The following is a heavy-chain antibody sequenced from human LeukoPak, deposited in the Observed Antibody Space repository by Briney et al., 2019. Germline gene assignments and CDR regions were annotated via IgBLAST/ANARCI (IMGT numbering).Heavy chain of an antibody. J-gene: IGHJ4*02. CDR2: INHSGST. V-gene: IGHV4-34*01. CDR1: GGSFSGYY. CDR3: ARGVWYYGSGSYFDY. D-gene: IGHD3-10*01. Sequence: SETLSLTCAVYGGSFSGYYWSWIRQPPGKGLEWIGEINHSGSTNYNPSLKSRVTISVDTSKNQFSLKLSSVTAADTAVYYCARGVWYYGSGSYFDYWGQGTLVTVSS.